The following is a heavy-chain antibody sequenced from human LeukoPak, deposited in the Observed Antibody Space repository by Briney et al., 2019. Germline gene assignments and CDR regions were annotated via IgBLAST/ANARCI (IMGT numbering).Heavy chain of an antibody. CDR1: GFTFSAYG. D-gene: IGHD4-17*01. V-gene: IGHV3-33*06. Sequence: GRSLRLSCVASGFTFSAYGMYWVRQAPGKGLGWVAVIWNDGSNKYYGDSVKGRFTISRDNFKNTLYLQMNSLRAEDTAVYHCAKDPNGDYIGAFDMWGQGTMVTVSS. CDR3: AKDPNGDYIGAFDM. J-gene: IGHJ3*02. CDR2: IWNDGSNK.